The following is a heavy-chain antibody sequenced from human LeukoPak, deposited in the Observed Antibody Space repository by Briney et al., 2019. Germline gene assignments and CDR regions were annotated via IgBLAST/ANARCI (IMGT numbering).Heavy chain of an antibody. CDR3: ATNPPRYYYMDV. Sequence: ASVKVSCKASGYTFTSYGISWVRQAPGQGLEWMGWISAYNGNTNYAQKLQGRVTMTTDTSTSTAYMELRSLRSDDTAVYYCATNPPRYYYMDVWGKGTTVTVSS. J-gene: IGHJ6*03. CDR2: ISAYNGNT. CDR1: GYTFTSYG. V-gene: IGHV1-18*01.